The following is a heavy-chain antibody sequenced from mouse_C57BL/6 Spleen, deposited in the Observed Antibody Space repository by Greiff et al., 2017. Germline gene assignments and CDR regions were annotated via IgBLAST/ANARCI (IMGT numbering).Heavy chain of an antibody. V-gene: IGHV1-61*01. Sequence: QVQLQQSGAELVRPGSSVKLSCKASGYTFTSYWMDWVKQRPGQGLEWIGNIYPSDSETHYNQKFKDKATLTVDKSSSTAYMQLSSLTSEDSAVYYCARVTTVVDHYFDYWGQGTTLTVSS. CDR2: IYPSDSET. J-gene: IGHJ2*01. CDR3: ARVTTVVDHYFDY. D-gene: IGHD1-1*01. CDR1: GYTFTSYW.